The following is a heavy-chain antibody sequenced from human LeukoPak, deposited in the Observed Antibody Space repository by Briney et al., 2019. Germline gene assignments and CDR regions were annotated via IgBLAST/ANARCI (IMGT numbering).Heavy chain of an antibody. V-gene: IGHV3-49*04. D-gene: IGHD3-10*01. Sequence: PGGPLRLSCTASGFTFGDYAMSWVRQAPGKGLEWVGFIRSKAYGGTTEYAASVKGRFTISRDDSKSIAYLQMNSLKTEDTAVYYCTRSLYGSGSYYFDYWGQGTLVTVSS. CDR3: TRSLYGSGSYYFDY. CDR2: IRSKAYGGTT. J-gene: IGHJ4*02. CDR1: GFTFGDYA.